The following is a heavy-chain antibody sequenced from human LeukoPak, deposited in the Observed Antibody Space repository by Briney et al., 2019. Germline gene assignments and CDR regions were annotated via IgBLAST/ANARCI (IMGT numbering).Heavy chain of an antibody. CDR3: ARGSRGYSGYALFY. V-gene: IGHV4-39*07. J-gene: IGHJ4*02. D-gene: IGHD5-12*01. CDR1: GGSISSSSYY. CDR2: IYYSGST. Sequence: PSETLSLTCTVSGGSISSSSYYWGWIRQPPGKGLEWIGSIYYSGSTYYNPSLKSRVTISVDTSKNQFSLKLSSVTAADTAVYYCARGSRGYSGYALFYWGQGTLVTVSS.